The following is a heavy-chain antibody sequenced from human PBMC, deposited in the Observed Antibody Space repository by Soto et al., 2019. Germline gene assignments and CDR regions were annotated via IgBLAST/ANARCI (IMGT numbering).Heavy chain of an antibody. Sequence: QVQLVQSGAEVKKPGSSVKVSCKASGGIFSSYAISWVRQAPGQGLEWMGGIIPIFGTANYAQKFQGRVTITADESTSTAYMELSSLRSEDTAVYYCASRGYCSGGSCPYYYGMDVWGQGTTVTVSS. CDR1: GGIFSSYA. D-gene: IGHD2-15*01. J-gene: IGHJ6*02. CDR3: ASRGYCSGGSCPYYYGMDV. CDR2: IIPIFGTA. V-gene: IGHV1-69*01.